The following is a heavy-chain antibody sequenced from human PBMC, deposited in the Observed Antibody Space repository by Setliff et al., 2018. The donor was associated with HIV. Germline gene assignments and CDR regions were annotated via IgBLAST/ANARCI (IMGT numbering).Heavy chain of an antibody. CDR2: IHYRGST. V-gene: IGHV4-59*01. Sequence: PSETLSLTCTVSGGSITGYYWNWIRQPPGKGLEWIGYIHYRGSTNYNPSLKSRVIISVDMSKNQFSLKLTSVTAADTAVYYCARDFEASYCGGDCYSGWFDSWGQGILVTVSS. CDR3: ARDFEASYCGGDCYSGWFDS. J-gene: IGHJ5*01. CDR1: GGSITGYY. D-gene: IGHD2-21*01.